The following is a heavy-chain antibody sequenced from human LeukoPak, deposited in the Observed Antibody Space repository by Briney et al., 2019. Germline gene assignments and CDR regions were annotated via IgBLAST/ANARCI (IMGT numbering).Heavy chain of an antibody. D-gene: IGHD6-19*01. J-gene: IGHJ4*02. V-gene: IGHV4-39*01. CDR1: GGSISSSSYY. CDR3: ARIGWPAMDY. Sequence: KPSETLSLTCTVSGGSISSSSYYWGWIRQPPGKGLEWIGSIYYSGSTYYNPSLKSRVTISVDTSKNQFSLKLISLTAADTAVYFCARIGWPAMDYWGQGTLVTVSS. CDR2: IYYSGST.